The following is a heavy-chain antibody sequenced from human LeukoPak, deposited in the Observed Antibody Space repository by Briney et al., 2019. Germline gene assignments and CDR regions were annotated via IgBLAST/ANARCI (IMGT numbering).Heavy chain of an antibody. V-gene: IGHV4-34*01. CDR2: INHSGST. CDR3: ARGPLRGIVATILFSHYYYGMDV. D-gene: IGHD5-12*01. Sequence: SETLSLTCAVYGGSFSGYYWSWIRQPPGKGLERIGEINHSGSTNYNPSLKSRVTISVDTSKNQFSLKLSSVTAADTAVYYCARGPLRGIVATILFSHYYYGMDVWGQGTTVTVSS. CDR1: GGSFSGYY. J-gene: IGHJ6*02.